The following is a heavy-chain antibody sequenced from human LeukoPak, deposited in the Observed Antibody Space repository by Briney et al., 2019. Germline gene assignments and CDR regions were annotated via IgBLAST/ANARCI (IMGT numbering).Heavy chain of an antibody. D-gene: IGHD3-10*01. J-gene: IGHJ5*02. CDR2: IYPGDSDT. CDR3: ARGSYGSGSYYNSRNWFDP. CDR1: GYSFTSYW. V-gene: IGHV5-51*01. Sequence: GESLKISCKGSGYSFTSYWIGWVRQMPGKGLEWMGIIYPGDSDTRYSPSFQGQVTISADKSISTAYLQWSSLKASDTAMYYCARGSYGSGSYYNSRNWFDPWGQGTLVTVSS.